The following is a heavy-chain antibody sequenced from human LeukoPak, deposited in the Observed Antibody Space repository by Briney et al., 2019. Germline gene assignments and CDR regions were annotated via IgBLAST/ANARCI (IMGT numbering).Heavy chain of an antibody. CDR2: ISGSGGST. J-gene: IGHJ4*02. CDR3: AKRPPGYASSWYYFEH. D-gene: IGHD6-13*01. V-gene: IGHV3-23*01. CDR1: GFTFRSFA. Sequence: PGGSLRLSCAASGFTFRSFAMSWVRQAPGKGLEWVSSISGSGGSTYYADSVKGRFTISRDNSKSTLYLQMNSLRAEDTALYYCAKRPPGYASSWYYFEHWGQGTLVTVSS.